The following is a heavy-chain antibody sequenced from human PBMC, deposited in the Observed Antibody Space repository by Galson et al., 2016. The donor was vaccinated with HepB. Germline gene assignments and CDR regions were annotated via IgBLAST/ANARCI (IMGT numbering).Heavy chain of an antibody. D-gene: IGHD5-18*01. Sequence: LSCAASGFSFSSYSMSWVRQAPGKGLEWISHITGSGTTMYYADSVKGRFTISRDNGNNSLYLQMNSLRAEDTAVYYCARDGGYNYGFPYDYWGQGALVTVSS. V-gene: IGHV3-48*01. J-gene: IGHJ4*02. CDR2: ITGSGTTM. CDR3: ARDGGYNYGFPYDY. CDR1: GFSFSSYS.